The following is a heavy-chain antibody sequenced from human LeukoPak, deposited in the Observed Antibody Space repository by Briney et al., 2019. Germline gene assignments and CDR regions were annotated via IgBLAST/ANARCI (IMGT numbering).Heavy chain of an antibody. Sequence: ASVKVSCKVSGDNFRSYAISWLRQAPGHGLEWMGGIIPIFGEPTYGKKFQGRVTITADESTSTAYMELTSLRSEDMAFYYCAGGYTSDTNILDYLDFWGQGTLVTVSS. D-gene: IGHD2-15*01. CDR2: IIPIFGEP. V-gene: IGHV1-69*13. CDR3: AGGYTSDTNILDYLDF. J-gene: IGHJ4*02. CDR1: GDNFRSYA.